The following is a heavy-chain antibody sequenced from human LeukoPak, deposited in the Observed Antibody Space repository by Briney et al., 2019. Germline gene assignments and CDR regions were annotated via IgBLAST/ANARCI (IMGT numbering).Heavy chain of an antibody. CDR1: GFTFSSYA. CDR2: ISGSGGST. Sequence: GGSLRLSCAASGFTFSSYAMSWVRQAPGKGLEWVSAISGSGGSTYYADSVKGRFTISRDNSKNTLYLQMNSLRAEDTAVYYCAKDPPSVPGDSSGYYYDAFDIWGQGTMVTVSS. CDR3: AKDPPSVPGDSSGYYYDAFDI. J-gene: IGHJ3*02. D-gene: IGHD3-22*01. V-gene: IGHV3-23*01.